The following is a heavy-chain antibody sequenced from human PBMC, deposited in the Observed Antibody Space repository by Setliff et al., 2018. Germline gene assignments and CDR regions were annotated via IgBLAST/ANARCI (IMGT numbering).Heavy chain of an antibody. CDR2: INPNTGGT. CDR1: GYTFTSYL. J-gene: IGHJ4*02. CDR3: ARLSASVVSPVDH. V-gene: IGHV1-2*02. Sequence: ASVKVSCKASGYTFTSYLIHWVRQDPGQGLEWMGIINPNTGGTNYAQKFQGRVTVTSDTSISTAYLTLTSLRSDDTAIYYCARLSASVVSPVDHWGQGTLVTVSS.